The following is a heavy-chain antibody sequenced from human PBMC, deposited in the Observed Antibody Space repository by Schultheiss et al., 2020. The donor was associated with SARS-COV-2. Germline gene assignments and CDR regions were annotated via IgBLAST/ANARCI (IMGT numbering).Heavy chain of an antibody. CDR3: AKDPSYSSSAGFDY. CDR2: FYYSGST. J-gene: IGHJ4*02. D-gene: IGHD6-6*01. Sequence: SETLSLTCTVSGGSISSYYWSWIRQPPGKGLEWIGYFYYSGSTNYNPSLKSRVTISVDTSKNQFSLKLSSVTAADTAVYYCAKDPSYSSSAGFDYWGQGTLVTVSS. CDR1: GGSISSYY. V-gene: IGHV4-59*01.